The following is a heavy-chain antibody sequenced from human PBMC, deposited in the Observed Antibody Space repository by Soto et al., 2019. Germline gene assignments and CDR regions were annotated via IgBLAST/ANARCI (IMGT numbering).Heavy chain of an antibody. J-gene: IGHJ4*02. CDR3: ARGLYYYGSGRYFDY. D-gene: IGHD3-10*01. CDR1: GGSFSSYY. Sequence: QVQLHQWGAGLLKPSETLSLTCAVYGGSFSSYYWSWIRQPPGKGLEWIGEINHSGSTNYNPSLKSRVTISVDTSKNHFSLKLSSVTAADTAVYYCARGLYYYGSGRYFDYWGQGTLVTVSS. V-gene: IGHV4-34*01. CDR2: INHSGST.